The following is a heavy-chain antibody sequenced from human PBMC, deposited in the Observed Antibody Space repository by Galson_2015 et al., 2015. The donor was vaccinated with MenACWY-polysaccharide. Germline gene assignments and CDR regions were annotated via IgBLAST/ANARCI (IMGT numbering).Heavy chain of an antibody. Sequence: SETLSLTCTVSGGSISSSYWSWIRQPPGKGLEWIGYIYYSGSTNYNPSLKSRVTISVDTSKNQFSLKLSSVTAADTAVYYCARSGSYGLYYFDYWGQGTLVTVSS. CDR1: GGSISSSY. V-gene: IGHV4-59*01. D-gene: IGHD5-18*01. CDR2: IYYSGST. CDR3: ARSGSYGLYYFDY. J-gene: IGHJ4*02.